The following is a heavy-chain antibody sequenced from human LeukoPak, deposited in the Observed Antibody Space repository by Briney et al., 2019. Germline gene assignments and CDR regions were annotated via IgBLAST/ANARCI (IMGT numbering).Heavy chain of an antibody. J-gene: IGHJ4*02. CDR2: IRSDGSDE. V-gene: IGHV3-74*01. CDR1: GFPFTETW. Sequence: GGSVRLSCATSGFPFTETWMHWFRQVPGKGLVWVSRIRSDGSDERYAEAVKGRFTISRDNAKNTLYLQMNSLRDEDTAVYYCARDRWGYSYGGDWGQGTLVTVSS. CDR3: ARDRWGYSYGGD. D-gene: IGHD5-18*01.